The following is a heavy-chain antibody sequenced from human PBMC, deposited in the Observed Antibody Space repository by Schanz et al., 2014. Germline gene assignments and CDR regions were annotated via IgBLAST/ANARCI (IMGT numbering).Heavy chain of an antibody. Sequence: EVQLVESGGGFVQPGGSLGLSCVVSGFTVSSDHMSWVRQAPGKGLEWVSSISSSGSYIHYADSVKGRFTISRDNAKNTLYLQMNSLRAEDTAVYYCAKDPSHGDYDYYFDYWGQGTLVTVSS. CDR2: ISSSGSYI. J-gene: IGHJ4*02. V-gene: IGHV3-21*04. CDR1: GFTVSSDH. CDR3: AKDPSHGDYDYYFDY. D-gene: IGHD3-22*01.